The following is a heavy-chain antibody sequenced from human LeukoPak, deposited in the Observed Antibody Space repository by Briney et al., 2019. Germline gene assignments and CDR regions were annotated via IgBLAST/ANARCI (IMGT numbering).Heavy chain of an antibody. CDR1: GFTFSSYA. CDR2: ISGSGGST. D-gene: IGHD3-9*01. J-gene: IGHJ3*02. V-gene: IGHV3-23*01. Sequence: QPGGSLRLSCAASGFTFSSYAMSWVRQAPGKGLEWVSAISGSGGSTYYADSVKGRFTISRDNSKNTLYLQMNSLRAEDTAVYYCARGRLRYFDWLPKDDAFDIWGQGTMVTVSS. CDR3: ARGRLRYFDWLPKDDAFDI.